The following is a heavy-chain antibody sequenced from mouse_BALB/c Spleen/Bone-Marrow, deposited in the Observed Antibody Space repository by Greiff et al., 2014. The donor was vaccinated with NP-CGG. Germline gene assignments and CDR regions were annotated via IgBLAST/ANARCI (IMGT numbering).Heavy chain of an antibody. CDR3: ARIYYGNFYAMDY. D-gene: IGHD2-1*01. CDR1: GYTFTSSW. V-gene: IGHV1S130*01. J-gene: IGHJ4*01. Sequence: VQLQESGSVLVRPGASVKLSRKASGYTFTSSWMHWAKQRPGQGLEWIGEIHPNSGNTNYNEKFKGKATLTVDTSSSTAYVDLSSLTSEDSAVYYCARIYYGNFYAMDYWGQGTSVTVSS. CDR2: IHPNSGNT.